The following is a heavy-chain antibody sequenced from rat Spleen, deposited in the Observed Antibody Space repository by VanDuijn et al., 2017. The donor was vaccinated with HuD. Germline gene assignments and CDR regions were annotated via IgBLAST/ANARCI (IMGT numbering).Heavy chain of an antibody. J-gene: IGHJ2*01. CDR1: GITFSNYA. V-gene: IGHV5-29*01. Sequence: EVQLVESGGGLVQPGGTLKLSCAASGITFSNYAMAWVRQAPTKGVEWVATINFDGSSTYYRDSVRGRFSISRDNARSTLYLQMDSLRSEDTATYYCARCYDLWGQGVMVTVSS. CDR3: ARCYDL. CDR2: INFDGSST.